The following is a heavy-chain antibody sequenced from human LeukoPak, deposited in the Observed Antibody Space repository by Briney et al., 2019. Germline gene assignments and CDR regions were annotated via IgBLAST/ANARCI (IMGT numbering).Heavy chain of an antibody. CDR1: GGSISSSSAY. Sequence: SETLSLTCTVSGGSISSSSAYWGWIRQPPGKGLEWIGSIYYSENTYYNPSLKSRVTISADTSKNQFSLTLGSVSATDTAVYYCVSPRGFSYGYFDYWGQGTLVTVSS. D-gene: IGHD5-18*01. CDR2: IYYSENT. V-gene: IGHV4-39*01. J-gene: IGHJ4*02. CDR3: VSPRGFSYGYFDY.